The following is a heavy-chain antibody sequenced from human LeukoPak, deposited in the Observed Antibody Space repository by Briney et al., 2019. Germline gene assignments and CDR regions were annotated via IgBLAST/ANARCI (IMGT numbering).Heavy chain of an antibody. CDR2: MYYSGST. D-gene: IGHD3-22*01. J-gene: IGHJ5*02. Sequence: SQTLSLTCTVSGGSISSGDYYWSWIRQPPGKGLEWIAHMYYSGSTYYNPSLKSRVTMSADTSKNQLSLKLSSVTAADTAVYYCARPYYYDSRIDPWGQGILVTVSS. CDR3: ARPYYYDSRIDP. CDR1: GGSISSGDYY. V-gene: IGHV4-30-4*01.